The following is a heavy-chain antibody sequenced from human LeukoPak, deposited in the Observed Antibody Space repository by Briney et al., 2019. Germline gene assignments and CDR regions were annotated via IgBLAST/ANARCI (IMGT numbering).Heavy chain of an antibody. V-gene: IGHV3-11*01. Sequence: GGSLRLSCAASGFTFSDYYMSWIRQAPGKGLEWVSYISTSGSNIYYADSMKGRFTISRDNAKNSLYLQMNSLRAEDTAVYYCARGAKYYYDSSGYYIFDSWGQGTLVSVSS. CDR3: ARGAKYYYDSSGYYIFDS. CDR2: ISTSGSNI. CDR1: GFTFSDYY. D-gene: IGHD3-22*01. J-gene: IGHJ4*02.